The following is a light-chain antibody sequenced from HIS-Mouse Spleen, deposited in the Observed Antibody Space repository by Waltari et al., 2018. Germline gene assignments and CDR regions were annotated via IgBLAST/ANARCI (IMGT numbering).Light chain of an antibody. V-gene: IGLV3-27*01. CDR3: YSAADNSGV. CDR2: KDS. Sequence: SYELTQPSSVSVSPGQTARITCPGDALAKHYARWFQQKPGQAPVLVIYKDSERPSWIPERFSGSSSGTTVTLTISGAQVEDEADYFCYSAADNSGVFGGGTKLTVL. J-gene: IGLJ2*01. CDR1: ALAKHY.